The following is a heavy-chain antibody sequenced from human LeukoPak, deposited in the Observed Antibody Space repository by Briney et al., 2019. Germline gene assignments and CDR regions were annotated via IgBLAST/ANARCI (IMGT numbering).Heavy chain of an antibody. D-gene: IGHD2-15*01. CDR2: ITGNGVDT. J-gene: IGHJ4*02. Sequence: GGSLTLSCAASGFTFTSYAMTCVRQDPGKGRECVSVITGNGVDTAYADSVQGRFTISRDNSKNTLYLQMNSLRAEDTAVYYCAKGTLGQCSGSRCYPFDYWGQGTLVTVSS. CDR1: GFTFTSYA. V-gene: IGHV3-23*01. CDR3: AKGTLGQCSGSRCYPFDY.